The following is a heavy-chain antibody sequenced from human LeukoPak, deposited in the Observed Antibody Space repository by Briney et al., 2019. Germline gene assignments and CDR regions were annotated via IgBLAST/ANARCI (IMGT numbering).Heavy chain of an antibody. V-gene: IGHV4-34*01. J-gene: IGHJ5*02. CDR1: GGSFSGYY. CDR3: ARAITMVRGVIGTNWFDP. CDR2: INHSGST. D-gene: IGHD3-10*01. Sequence: SETLSLTCAVYGGSFSGYYWSWLRQPPGKGLEWVGEINHSGSTNYNPSLKSRVTISVDTSKNQFSLELSSVTAADTAVYYCARAITMVRGVIGTNWFDPWGQGTLVTVSS.